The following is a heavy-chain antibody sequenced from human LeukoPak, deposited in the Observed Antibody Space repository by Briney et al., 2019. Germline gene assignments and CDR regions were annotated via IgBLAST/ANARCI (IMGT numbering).Heavy chain of an antibody. CDR1: GGTFSSYA. V-gene: IGHV1-69*13. D-gene: IGHD5-12*01. J-gene: IGHJ4*02. Sequence: SVKASCKASGGTFSSYAISWVRQAPGQGPEWMGGIIPIFGTANYAQKFQGRVTITADESTRTVYMELSSLRSEDTAVYYCAGVSRRGYSGYDPGRGNEAFDYWGQGTLVTVSS. CDR3: AGVSRRGYSGYDPGRGNEAFDY. CDR2: IIPIFGTA.